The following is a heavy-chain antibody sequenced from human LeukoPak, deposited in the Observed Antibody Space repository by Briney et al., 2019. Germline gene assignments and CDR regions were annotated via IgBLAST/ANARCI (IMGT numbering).Heavy chain of an antibody. CDR2: INTDGSST. V-gene: IGHV3-74*01. D-gene: IGHD3-22*01. CDR3: ARDLGDSGYSDY. Sequence: GGSLRLSCAASGFTFSTYWMHWVRQAPGKGLVWVSRINTDGSSTSYADSVKGRFTISRDNAKNSLYLQMNSLRAEDTAVYYCARDLGDSGYSDYWGQGTLVTVSS. CDR1: GFTFSTYW. J-gene: IGHJ4*02.